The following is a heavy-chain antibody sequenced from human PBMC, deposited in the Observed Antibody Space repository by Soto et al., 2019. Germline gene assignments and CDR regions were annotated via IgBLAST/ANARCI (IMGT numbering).Heavy chain of an antibody. CDR1: GFIVSSNY. V-gene: IGHV3-53*01. J-gene: IGHJ4*02. CDR3: ARDGSSAFDF. D-gene: IGHD2-15*01. Sequence: GGSLRVSWAASGFIVSSNYMSWVRQAPGKGLEWVSVIYRGGNTDYADSVKGRFTISRDNSKNTLYLQMNSLRAEDTAVYYCARDGSSAFDFWGEGTLVTVSS. CDR2: IYRGGNT.